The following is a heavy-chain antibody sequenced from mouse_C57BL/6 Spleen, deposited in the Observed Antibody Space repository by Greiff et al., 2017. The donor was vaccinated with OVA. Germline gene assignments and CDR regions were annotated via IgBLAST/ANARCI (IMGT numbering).Heavy chain of an antibody. CDR2: IDPEDGDT. CDR3: TTWSGSGYFDV. Sequence: VQLQQSGAELVRPGASVKLSCTASGFNIKDYYMHWVKQRPEQGLEWIGRIDPEDGDTEYAQKFQGKATMTADTSSNTSFLQRSIRTSEYTAVYCFTTWSGSGYFDVWGTGTTVTVSS. V-gene: IGHV14-1*01. CDR1: GFNIKDYY. J-gene: IGHJ1*03. D-gene: IGHD1-1*01.